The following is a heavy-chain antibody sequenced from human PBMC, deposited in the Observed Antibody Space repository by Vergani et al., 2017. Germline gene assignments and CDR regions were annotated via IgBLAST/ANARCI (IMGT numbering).Heavy chain of an antibody. CDR2: ISSSGSTI. CDR1: GFTFSSYE. V-gene: IGHV3-48*03. D-gene: IGHD3-3*01. Sequence: EVQLVESGGGLVQPGGSLRLSCAASGFTFSSYEMNWVRQAPGKGLEWVSYISSSGSTIYYADSVKGRFTISRDNAKNSLYLQMNSLRAEDTAVYYCARVGAFWSGYYTIGFDYWGQRTLVTYSS. CDR3: ARVGAFWSGYYTIGFDY. J-gene: IGHJ4*02.